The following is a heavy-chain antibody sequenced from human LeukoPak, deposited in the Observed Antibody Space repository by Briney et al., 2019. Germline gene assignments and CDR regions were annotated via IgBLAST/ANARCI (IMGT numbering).Heavy chain of an antibody. CDR1: GFTFSTYG. Sequence: GGSLRLPCAASGFTFSTYGMHWVRQAPGKGLEWVAVISYDGSNKYYADSVKGRFTISRDNSKNTLYLEMNTLRAEDTAVYYCARRTRGSWVDYWGQGTLVTVSS. V-gene: IGHV3-30*03. J-gene: IGHJ4*02. CDR3: ARRTRGSWVDY. CDR2: ISYDGSNK. D-gene: IGHD1-26*01.